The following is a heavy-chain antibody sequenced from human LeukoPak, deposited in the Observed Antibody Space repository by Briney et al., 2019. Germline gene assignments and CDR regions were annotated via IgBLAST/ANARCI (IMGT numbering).Heavy chain of an antibody. CDR2: IIPIFGTA. V-gene: IGHV1-69*13. Sequence: ASVKVSCKASGGTFSSYAIGWVRQAPGQGLEWMGGIIPIFGTANYAQKFQGRVTITADESTSTAYMELSSLGSEDTAVYYCASLVPITGTPHYYYYGMDVWGQGTTVTVSS. CDR3: ASLVPITGTPHYYYYGMDV. J-gene: IGHJ6*02. CDR1: GGTFSSYA. D-gene: IGHD1-20*01.